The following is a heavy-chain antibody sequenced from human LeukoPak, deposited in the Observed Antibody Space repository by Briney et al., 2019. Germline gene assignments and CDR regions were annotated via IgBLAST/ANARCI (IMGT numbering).Heavy chain of an antibody. D-gene: IGHD1-26*01. V-gene: IGHV4-34*01. CDR3: ARHRWELPWYFDY. CDR2: INHSGST. Sequence: SETLSLTCTVSGGSISSYYWSWIRQPPGKGLEWIGEINHSGSTNYNPSLKSRVTISVDTSKNQFSLKLSSVTAADTAVYYCARHRWELPWYFDYWGQGTLVTVSS. J-gene: IGHJ4*02. CDR1: GGSISSYY.